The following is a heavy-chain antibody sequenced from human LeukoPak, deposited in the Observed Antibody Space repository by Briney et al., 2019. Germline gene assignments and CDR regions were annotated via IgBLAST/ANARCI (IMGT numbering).Heavy chain of an antibody. CDR1: GGSFSGYY. CDR3: ARGPNGYCSSTSCYSYWFDP. V-gene: IGHV4-34*01. D-gene: IGHD2-2*02. CDR2: INHSGST. Sequence: SETMSLTCAVYGGSFSGYYWSWNRQPPGKGLEWIGEINHSGSTNYNPSLKSRVTISVDTSKNQFSLKLSSVTAADTAVYYCARGPNGYCSSTSCYSYWFDPWGQGTLVTVSS. J-gene: IGHJ5*02.